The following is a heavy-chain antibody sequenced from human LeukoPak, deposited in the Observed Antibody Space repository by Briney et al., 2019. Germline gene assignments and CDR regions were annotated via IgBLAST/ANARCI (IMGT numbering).Heavy chain of an antibody. V-gene: IGHV3-48*02. Sequence: GGSLRLSCAASGFIFSNYSMNWVRQAPGKGLEWVSYISSTSSTIYYADSVKGRFTISRDNANNSLCLQMNSLRDEDTAVYYCAKPDILTGYYNGYFDYWGQGTLVTVSS. D-gene: IGHD3-9*01. CDR3: AKPDILTGYYNGYFDY. CDR1: GFIFSNYS. CDR2: ISSTSSTI. J-gene: IGHJ4*02.